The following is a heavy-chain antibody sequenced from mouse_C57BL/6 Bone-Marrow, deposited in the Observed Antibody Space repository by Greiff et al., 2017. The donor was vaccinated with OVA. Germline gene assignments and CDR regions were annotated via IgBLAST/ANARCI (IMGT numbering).Heavy chain of an antibody. J-gene: IGHJ4*01. D-gene: IGHD2-2*01. CDR1: GFSFNTYA. Sequence: EVKLQESGGGLVQPKGSLKLSCAASGFSFNTYAMNWVRQAPGKGLEWVARIRSKSNNYATYYAVSVKDRFTISRDETESMQYLKMNNMKTEDTAMYNCVRGYGYGYARDYWGQGTSGTVSS. CDR2: IRSKSNNYAT. CDR3: VRGYGYGYARDY. V-gene: IGHV10-1*01.